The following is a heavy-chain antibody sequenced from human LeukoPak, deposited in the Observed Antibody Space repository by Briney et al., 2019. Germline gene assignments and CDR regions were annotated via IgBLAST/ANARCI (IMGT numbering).Heavy chain of an antibody. Sequence: SETLSLTCTVSGGSISSYYWSWIRQPPGKGLEWIGYIYYSGSTNYNPSLKSRVTISVDTSKSQFSLKLSSVTAADTAVYYCARDKYYYDSSGSSIWGQGTMVTVSS. CDR3: ARDKYYYDSSGSSI. V-gene: IGHV4-59*01. CDR1: GGSISSYY. CDR2: IYYSGST. J-gene: IGHJ3*02. D-gene: IGHD3-22*01.